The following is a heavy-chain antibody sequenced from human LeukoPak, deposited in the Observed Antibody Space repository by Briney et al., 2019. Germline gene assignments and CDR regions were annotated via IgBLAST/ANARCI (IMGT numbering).Heavy chain of an antibody. CDR2: IYSGGST. V-gene: IGHV3-66*01. CDR1: GFTVSSNY. J-gene: IGHJ6*02. CDR3: AREPTGDRVDYYYGMDV. Sequence: GGSLRLSCAATGFTVSSNYMSWVRQAPGKGLEWVSVIYSGGSTYYADSVKGRFTISRDNSKNTLYLQMNSLRAEDTAVYYCAREPTGDRVDYYYGMDVWGQGTTVTVSS. D-gene: IGHD7-27*01.